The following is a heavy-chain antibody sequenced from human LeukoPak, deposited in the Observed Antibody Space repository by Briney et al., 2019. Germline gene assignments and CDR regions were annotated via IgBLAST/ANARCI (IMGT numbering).Heavy chain of an antibody. CDR1: GDSVSGNSVA. CDR2: AYYRSKWYY. J-gene: IGHJ6*03. CDR3: ARALADSSGYYHYYYYMDV. D-gene: IGHD3-22*01. V-gene: IGHV6-1*01. Sequence: SQTLSLTCAISGDSVSGNSVAWNWIRQSPSRGLEWLGRAYYRSKWYYDYAVSVKSRITINPDTSKNQFSLQLNSVTPEDTAVYYCARALADSSGYYHYYYYMDVWGKGTTVTVSS.